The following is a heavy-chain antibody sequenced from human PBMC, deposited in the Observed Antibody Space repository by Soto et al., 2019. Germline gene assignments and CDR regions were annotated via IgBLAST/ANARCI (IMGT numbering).Heavy chain of an antibody. V-gene: IGHV1-2*04. CDR2: INPNGGVT. J-gene: IGHJ6*03. CDR3: ARESGGATATLDYYYFYMDV. Sequence: QVQLVQSGAEVRKPGASVTVSCRSSGDSFNDYYIHWVRQAPGQGFEWMGWINPNGGVTKYAQKFQGWVSITRETFNRTVYMQLSRVRSDDTAVYFCARESGGATATLDYYYFYMDVWGTGTTVTVSS. D-gene: IGHD5-12*01. CDR1: GDSFNDYY.